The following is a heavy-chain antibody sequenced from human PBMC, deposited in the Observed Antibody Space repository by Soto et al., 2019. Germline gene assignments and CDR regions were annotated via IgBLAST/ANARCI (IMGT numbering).Heavy chain of an antibody. V-gene: IGHV1-69*01. D-gene: IGHD3-3*01. CDR2: IVPAFGTP. CDR3: ARGATIFGVAAYSYYEMEV. Sequence: QVQPVQSGAEVKKPGSSVKVSCRASGGTFSNYAISWVRQAPGQGLEWMGGIVPAFGTPNYAQNLQGRITITADDSTTTVYMDLSSLRSEDTAVYYCARGATIFGVAAYSYYEMEVWGQGTTVTVSS. CDR1: GGTFSNYA. J-gene: IGHJ6*02.